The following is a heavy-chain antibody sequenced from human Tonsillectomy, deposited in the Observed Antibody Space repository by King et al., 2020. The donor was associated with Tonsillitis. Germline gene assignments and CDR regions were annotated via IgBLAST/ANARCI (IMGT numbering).Heavy chain of an antibody. Sequence: VQLVESGGGLVQPGGSVRLSCAASGFTFDTYAMTWVRQAPGKGLDWVSSISASGVTTYYAGSVKGRFTISRDNSKNTFFLQMNSLRADDRAVYYCAKDRGQMLGGGAFDIWGQGTLVTVSS. V-gene: IGHV3-23*04. CDR3: AKDRGQMLGGGAFDI. CDR2: ISASGVTT. D-gene: IGHD3-16*01. J-gene: IGHJ3*02. CDR1: GFTFDTYA.